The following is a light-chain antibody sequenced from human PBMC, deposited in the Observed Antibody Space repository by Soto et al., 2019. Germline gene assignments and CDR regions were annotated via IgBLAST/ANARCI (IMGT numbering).Light chain of an antibody. CDR3: QTWGTGDV. J-gene: IGLJ1*01. Sequence: QSVLTQSPSASASLGASVKLTCTLSSGHSSYAIAWHQQQPEKGPRYLMKLNSDGSHSKWDGIPDRFSGSSSGAERYLTISSLQSEDEADYYCQTWGTGDVFGTGTKVTVL. CDR1: SGHSSYA. V-gene: IGLV4-69*01. CDR2: LNSDGSH.